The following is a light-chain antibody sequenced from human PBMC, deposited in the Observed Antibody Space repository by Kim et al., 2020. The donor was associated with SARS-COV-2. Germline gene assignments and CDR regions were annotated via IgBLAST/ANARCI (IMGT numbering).Light chain of an antibody. CDR3: QQYNNWPLT. CDR2: GAS. V-gene: IGKV3-15*01. J-gene: IGKJ4*01. CDR1: QTISTS. Sequence: EIVMTQSPAALSVSPGERATLSCRANQTISTSLAWYQKKAGQAPRLLIFGASTRATGIPARFSGSGSGTEFTLTISSLQSQDFAIYYCQQYNNWPLTFGGGTKVDIK.